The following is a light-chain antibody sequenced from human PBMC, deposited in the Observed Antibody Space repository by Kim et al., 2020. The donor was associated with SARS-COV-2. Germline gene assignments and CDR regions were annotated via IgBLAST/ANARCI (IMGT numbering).Light chain of an antibody. CDR1: QSVFYSTDNKNS. Sequence: RATINCKSSQSVFYSTDNKNSLAWYQQKPGQPPKLLIYWASTRESGVPDRFSASGSGTDFTLTISSLQAEDVAVYYCQQYYRTPPTFGGGTKLEI. J-gene: IGKJ4*01. CDR2: WAS. CDR3: QQYYRTPPT. V-gene: IGKV4-1*01.